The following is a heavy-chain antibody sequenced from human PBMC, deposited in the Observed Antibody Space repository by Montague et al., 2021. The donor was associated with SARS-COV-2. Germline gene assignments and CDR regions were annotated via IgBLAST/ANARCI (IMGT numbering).Heavy chain of an antibody. J-gene: IGHJ4*02. CDR2: IRDSVENT. V-gene: IGHV3-23*01. D-gene: IGHD2-21*01. CDR1: GFTFSTYA. Sequence: SLRLSCSASGFTFSTYAMSWVRQTPAKGLEWLSTIRDSVENTFYADSVKGRFTISSDNSKSTLYLQMNSLRVDDTAVYYCVNRFPTSDYFDYWGQGTLVTVSS. CDR3: VNRFPTSDYFDY.